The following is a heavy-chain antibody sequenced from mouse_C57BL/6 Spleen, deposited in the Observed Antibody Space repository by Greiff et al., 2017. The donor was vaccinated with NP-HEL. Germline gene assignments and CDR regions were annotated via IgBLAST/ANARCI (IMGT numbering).Heavy chain of an antibody. V-gene: IGHV5-16*01. CDR3: ARLRGLYDYPYYFDY. CDR2: INYDGSST. J-gene: IGHJ2*01. CDR1: GFTFSDYY. D-gene: IGHD2-4*01. Sequence: EVKLVESEGGLVQPGSSMKLSCTASGFTFSDYYMAWVRQVPEKGLEWVANINYDGSSTYYLDSLKSRFIISRDNAKNILYLQMSSLKSEDTATYYCARLRGLYDYPYYFDYWGQGTTLTVSS.